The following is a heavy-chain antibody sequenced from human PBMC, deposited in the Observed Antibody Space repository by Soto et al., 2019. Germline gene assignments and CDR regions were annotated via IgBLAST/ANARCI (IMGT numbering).Heavy chain of an antibody. J-gene: IGHJ3*02. V-gene: IGHV2-5*02. CDR1: GFSLRTSGVG. CDR3: AHTLDYFDIHGHHASDI. D-gene: IGHD3-22*01. CDR2: IYWDDDK. Sequence: QITLKESGPTLVKPTQTLTLTCTFSGFSLRTSGVGVGWIHQPPGKALEWLAVIYWDDDKRYSPSLKTRLTSLEDPSKNRLSLTMTNMDPVDTATYYCAHTLDYFDIHGHHASDIWGQGTMVTASS.